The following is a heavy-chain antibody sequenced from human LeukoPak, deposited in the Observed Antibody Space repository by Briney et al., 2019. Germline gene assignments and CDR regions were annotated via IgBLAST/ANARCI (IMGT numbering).Heavy chain of an antibody. D-gene: IGHD4-23*01. V-gene: IGHV3-7*02. CDR2: IKQDGSEK. CDR1: GFTFSSYW. CDR3: ARHDYGGNSGDY. J-gene: IGHJ4*02. Sequence: GGSLRLSCTASGFTFSSYWMNWVRQAPGKGLEWVANIKQDGSEKYCVDSVKGRFTISRDNAKKSLYLQMNSLRAEDTAVYYCARHDYGGNSGDYRGQGTLVTVSS.